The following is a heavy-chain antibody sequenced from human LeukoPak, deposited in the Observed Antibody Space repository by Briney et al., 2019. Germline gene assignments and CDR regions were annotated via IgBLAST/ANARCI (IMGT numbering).Heavy chain of an antibody. CDR3: GRGNGYGLDY. Sequence: VASVKVSCKVSGYTFTDYNMNWVRQAPGQGLEWMGRIYPNTGGTNYAQNFQGRVTLTRDTSISTVYMELNRLNSDDTAIYYCGRGNGYGLDYWGQGTLVTVSS. CDR2: IYPNTGGT. CDR1: GYTFTDYN. J-gene: IGHJ4*02. V-gene: IGHV1-2*06. D-gene: IGHD5-18*01.